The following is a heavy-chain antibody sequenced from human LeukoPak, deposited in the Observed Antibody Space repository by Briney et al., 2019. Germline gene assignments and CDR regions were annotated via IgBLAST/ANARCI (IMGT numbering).Heavy chain of an antibody. D-gene: IGHD2-21*02. V-gene: IGHV4-39*07. CDR1: TFSNYW. CDR3: ARSSLEWYCGGDCYPKLFDY. Sequence: TFSNYWMSWVRQAPGKGLEWIGSIYYSGSTYYNPSLKSRVTISVDTSKNQFSLKLSSVTAADTAVYYCARSSLEWYCGGDCYPKLFDYWGQGTLVTVSS. CDR2: IYYSGST. J-gene: IGHJ4*02.